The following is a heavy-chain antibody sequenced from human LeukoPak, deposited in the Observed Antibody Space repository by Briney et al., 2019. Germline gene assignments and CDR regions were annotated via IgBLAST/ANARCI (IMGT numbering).Heavy chain of an antibody. D-gene: IGHD5-18*01. Sequence: GGSLRLSCAASGFTFSSYSVNWVRQAPGKGLEWVSAISGSGGSTYYADSVKGRFTISRDNSKNTLYLQMNSLRAEDTAVYYCAKGVSAYSYGLSFDYWGQGTLVTVSS. V-gene: IGHV3-23*01. J-gene: IGHJ4*02. CDR3: AKGVSAYSYGLSFDY. CDR1: GFTFSSYS. CDR2: ISGSGGST.